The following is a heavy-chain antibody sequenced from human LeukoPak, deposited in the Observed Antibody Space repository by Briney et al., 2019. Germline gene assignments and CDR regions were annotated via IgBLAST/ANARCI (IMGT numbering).Heavy chain of an antibody. CDR3: AREALTGSWHWFDP. Sequence: GGSLRLSCAVSGFTFSRNSTHWVRQAPGKGLEWVADISYDGNNKHYADSVKGRFTISRDNSKNTLYLQMNSLRPEDTAVYFCAREALTGSWHWFDPWGQGTLVTVSS. J-gene: IGHJ5*02. CDR2: ISYDGNNK. CDR1: GFTFSRNS. D-gene: IGHD2-15*01. V-gene: IGHV3-30-3*01.